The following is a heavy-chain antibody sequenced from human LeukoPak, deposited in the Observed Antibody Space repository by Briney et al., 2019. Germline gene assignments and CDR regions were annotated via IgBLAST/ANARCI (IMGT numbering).Heavy chain of an antibody. CDR2: IYYSGST. J-gene: IGHJ6*02. CDR3: AGSYPYYYYGMDV. V-gene: IGHV4-61*08. Sequence: SETLSLTCTVSGGSISSGGYYWSWIRQHPGKGLEWIGYIYYSGSTNYNPSLKSRVTISVDTSKNQFSLKLSSVTAADTAVYYCAGSYPYYYYGMDVWGQGTTVTVSS. CDR1: GGSISSGGYY.